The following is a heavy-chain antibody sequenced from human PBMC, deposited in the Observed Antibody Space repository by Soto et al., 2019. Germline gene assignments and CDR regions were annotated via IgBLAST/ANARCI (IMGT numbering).Heavy chain of an antibody. Sequence: KQSQTLSLTCTVSGGSISSSSYYWGWIRQPPGKGLEWIGSIYYSGSTYYNPSLKSRVTISVDTSKNQFSLKLSSVTAADTAVYYCARVPFYYGSGSYYFDYWGQGTLVTVSS. CDR2: IYYSGST. CDR3: ARVPFYYGSGSYYFDY. V-gene: IGHV4-39*01. CDR1: GGSISSSSYY. D-gene: IGHD3-10*01. J-gene: IGHJ4*02.